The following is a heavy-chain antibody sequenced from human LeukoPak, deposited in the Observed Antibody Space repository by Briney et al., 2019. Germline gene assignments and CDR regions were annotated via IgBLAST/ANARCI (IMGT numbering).Heavy chain of an antibody. Sequence: GRSLRLSCAASGFTFSSYAMHWVRQAPGKGLEWVAVISYDGSNKYYADSVKGRFTISRDNSKNTLYLQMNSLRAEDTAVYYCATYYDSSGYIIYYYYGMDVWGQGTTVTVSS. CDR1: GFTFSSYA. D-gene: IGHD3-22*01. V-gene: IGHV3-30-3*01. CDR3: ATYYDSSGYIIYYYYGMDV. CDR2: ISYDGSNK. J-gene: IGHJ6*02.